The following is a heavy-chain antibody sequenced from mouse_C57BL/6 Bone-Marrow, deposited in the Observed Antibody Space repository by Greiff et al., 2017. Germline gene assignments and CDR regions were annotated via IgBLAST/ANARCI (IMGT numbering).Heavy chain of an antibody. V-gene: IGHV1-61*01. CDR2: IYPSDSET. J-gene: IGHJ4*01. Sequence: VQLQQPGAELVRPGSSVKLSCKASGYTFTSYWMDWVKQRPGQGLEWIGNIYPSDSETHYNQKFKDKATLTVDKSSSTAYMQLSSLTSEDSAVYYCARWDYDGGYAMDYWGQGTSVTVSS. CDR1: GYTFTSYW. CDR3: ARWDYDGGYAMDY. D-gene: IGHD2-4*01.